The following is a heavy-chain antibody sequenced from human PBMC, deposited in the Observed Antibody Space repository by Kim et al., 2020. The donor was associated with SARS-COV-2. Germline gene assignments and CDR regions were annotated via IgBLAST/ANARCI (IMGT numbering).Heavy chain of an antibody. Sequence: GGSLRLSCAASGFTFSSYAMSWVRQAPGKGLEWVSAISGSGGSTYYADSVKGRFTISKDNSKNTLYLQMNSLRAEDTAVYYCAKPVQWGGMVYAIKLYYYYGMDVWGQGTTVTVSS. V-gene: IGHV3-23*01. J-gene: IGHJ6*02. CDR2: ISGSGGST. CDR3: AKPVQWGGMVYAIKLYYYYGMDV. CDR1: GFTFSSYA. D-gene: IGHD2-8*01.